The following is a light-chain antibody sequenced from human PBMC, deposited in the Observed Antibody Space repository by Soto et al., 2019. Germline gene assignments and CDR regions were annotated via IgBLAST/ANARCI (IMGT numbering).Light chain of an antibody. CDR3: SSYTSSGTLVV. J-gene: IGLJ2*01. CDR2: DVS. CDR1: SSDVGGYNY. V-gene: IGLV2-14*01. Sequence: QSALTQPASVSGSPGQSITISCTGTSSDVGGYNYVSWYQQHPGKAPKLIIYDVSNRPSGVSNRFSGSKSGNTASLTISGLQAEDEADYYCSSYTSSGTLVVFGGGTQLTVL.